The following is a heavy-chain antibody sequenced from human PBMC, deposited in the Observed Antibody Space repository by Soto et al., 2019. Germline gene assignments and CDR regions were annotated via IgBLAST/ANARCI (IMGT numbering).Heavy chain of an antibody. CDR2: IYYSGST. D-gene: IGHD3-10*01. J-gene: IGHJ5*02. Sequence: PLETLSLTCTVSGSSISSDYWSWIRQPPGKGLEWIGYIYYSGSTYYNPSLKSRVTISVDTSKNQFSLKLSSVTAADTAVYYCARVAQTYYYGSGSYYTPRSWFDPWGQGTLVTVSS. CDR1: GSSISSDY. V-gene: IGHV4-59*12. CDR3: ARVAQTYYYGSGSYYTPRSWFDP.